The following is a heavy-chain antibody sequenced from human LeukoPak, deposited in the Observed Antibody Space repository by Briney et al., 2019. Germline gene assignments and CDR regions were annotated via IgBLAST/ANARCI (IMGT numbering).Heavy chain of an antibody. CDR3: AKDSIGEASGGMDV. CDR2: ISYNSGGR. V-gene: IGHV3-9*01. CDR1: GFAFDNFA. J-gene: IGHJ6*02. D-gene: IGHD3-10*01. Sequence: GGSLRLSCAASGFAFDNFAMHWVRRAPGKGLEWVSGISYNSGGRGYADSVKGRFTISRDNAKNSLYLQMNSLRSEDTALYYCAKDSIGEASGGMDVWGQGTTVTVPS.